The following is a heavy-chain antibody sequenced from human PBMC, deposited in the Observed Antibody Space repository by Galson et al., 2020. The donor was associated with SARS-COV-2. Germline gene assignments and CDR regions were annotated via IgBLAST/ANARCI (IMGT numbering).Heavy chain of an antibody. J-gene: IGHJ3*01. V-gene: IGHV1-2*02. Sequence: ASVKVSCKTSGYIFTDHLIHWARQAPGQGLQYMGWILPKNGGAGLAQKFQGRVTMTSDTFISTVYMELNSLTSDDTAIYYWANELVLSAIPLGTLHFWGQGTSVIVSS. D-gene: IGHD2-21*01. CDR2: ILPKNGGA. CDR1: GYIFTDHL. CDR3: ANELVLSAIPLGTLHF.